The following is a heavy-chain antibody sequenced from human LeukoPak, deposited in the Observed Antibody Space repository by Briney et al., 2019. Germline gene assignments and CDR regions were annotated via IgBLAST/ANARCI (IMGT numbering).Heavy chain of an antibody. Sequence: GGSLRLSCAASGFTFSSYAMSWVRQAPGKGLEWVSAISGSGGSTYYADSVKGRFTISRDNSKNTLYLQMNSLRAEDTAVYYCAKDLSSLVGTPASGSYDYWGQGTLVTVSS. CDR2: ISGSGGST. CDR1: GFTFSSYA. V-gene: IGHV3-23*01. J-gene: IGHJ4*02. D-gene: IGHD1-26*01. CDR3: AKDLSSLVGTPASGSYDY.